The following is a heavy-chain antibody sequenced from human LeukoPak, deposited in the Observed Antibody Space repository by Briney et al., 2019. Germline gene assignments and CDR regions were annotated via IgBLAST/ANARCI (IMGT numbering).Heavy chain of an antibody. D-gene: IGHD1-26*01. V-gene: IGHV3-13*01. CDR3: AKRPVFGATTYPRGSYGY. J-gene: IGHJ4*02. CDR1: GFTFSSYD. CDR2: IGTAGDT. Sequence: GGSLRLSCAASGFTFSSYDMHWVRQPTGGGLEWVSGIGTAGDTYYLGSVKGRFTISRENAQNSLYLQMNSLRADDTAVYLCAKRPVFGATTYPRGSYGYWGQGTMVTVSS.